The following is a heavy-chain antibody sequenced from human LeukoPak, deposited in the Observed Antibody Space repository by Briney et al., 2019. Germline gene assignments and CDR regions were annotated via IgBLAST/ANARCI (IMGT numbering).Heavy chain of an antibody. CDR1: GYTFTGYY. J-gene: IGHJ4*02. V-gene: IGHV1-2*06. CDR2: INPNSGGT. Sequence: ASVKVSCKASGYTFTGYYMHWVRQAPGQGLEWMGRINPNSGGTNYAQKFQGRVTMTRDTSISTAYMGLSRLRSDDTAVYYCAIPYYYDSSGYYRFDYWGQGTLVTVSS. CDR3: AIPYYYDSSGYYRFDY. D-gene: IGHD3-22*01.